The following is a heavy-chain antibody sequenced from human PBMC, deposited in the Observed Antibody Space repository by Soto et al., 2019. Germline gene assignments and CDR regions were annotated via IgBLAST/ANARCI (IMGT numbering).Heavy chain of an antibody. Sequence: GGSLRLSCAASAFTFNNYAMSWVRQAPGKGLEWVSGIGGSGRTTYYADSVKGRFTISRDNSNNTLFLQMNSLRAEDTAVYYCEKSSYSDSSGDFYDYWGQGTLVTVSS. V-gene: IGHV3-23*01. J-gene: IGHJ4*02. CDR3: EKSSYSDSSGDFYDY. CDR2: IGGSGRTT. CDR1: AFTFNNYA. D-gene: IGHD3-22*01.